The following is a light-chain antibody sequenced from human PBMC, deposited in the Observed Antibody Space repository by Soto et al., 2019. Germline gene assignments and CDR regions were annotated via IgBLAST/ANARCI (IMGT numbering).Light chain of an antibody. Sequence: EIVLTQSPVTLSLSPGESATLSCRASESVNSNYLAWYQQKPGQAPRLIIFGASSRATGIPNRFSGSGSGTDFTLTISGLEPEDFAVYYCHQYGLLPRHPFGQGTKLEIK. CDR1: ESVNSNY. CDR2: GAS. V-gene: IGKV3-20*01. CDR3: HQYGLLPRHP. J-gene: IGKJ2*01.